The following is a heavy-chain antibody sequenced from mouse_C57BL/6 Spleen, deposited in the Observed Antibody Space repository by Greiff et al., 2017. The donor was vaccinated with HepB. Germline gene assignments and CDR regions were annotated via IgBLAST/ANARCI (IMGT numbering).Heavy chain of an antibody. CDR2: IDPSDSYT. CDR3: ARWGYYFDY. CDR1: GYTFTSYW. Sequence: QVQLQQPGAELVMPGASVKLSCKASGYTFTSYWMHWVKQRPGQGLEWIGEIDPSDSYTNYNQKFKGNSTFTVDKSSSTTYMQLSSLTSEDSAVYYCARWGYYFDYWGQGTTLTVSS. J-gene: IGHJ2*01. V-gene: IGHV1-69*01.